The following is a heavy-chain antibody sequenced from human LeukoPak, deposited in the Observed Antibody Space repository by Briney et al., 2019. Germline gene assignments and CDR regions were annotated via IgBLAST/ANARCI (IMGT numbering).Heavy chain of an antibody. V-gene: IGHV1-18*01. D-gene: IGHD6-13*01. CDR2: ISAYSGDT. CDR3: ARGLAAPKGLGIEY. CDR1: GYTFTSYG. Sequence: GASVKVSCKASGYTFTSYGISWVRQAPGQGLEWMGWISAYSGDTNYAQNLQGRVTMTTDTSTTTAYMQLRSLRSDDTAVYYCARGLAAPKGLGIEYWGQGTLVTVSS. J-gene: IGHJ4*02.